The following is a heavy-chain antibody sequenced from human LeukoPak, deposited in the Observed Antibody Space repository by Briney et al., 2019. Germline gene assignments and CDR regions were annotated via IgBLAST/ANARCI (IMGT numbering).Heavy chain of an antibody. J-gene: IGHJ6*02. CDR3: AKGSGYYYYGMDV. D-gene: IGHD3-10*01. V-gene: IGHV3-30*18. CDR2: ISYDGRHK. Sequence: GGSLRLSCAASGLNFSSYGMHWVRQAPGKGLEWVGVISYDGRHKYFADSVKGRFTISRDNSKNTLNLQMNSLRGEDTAVYYCAKGSGYYYYGMDVWGQGTTVTVSS. CDR1: GLNFSSYG.